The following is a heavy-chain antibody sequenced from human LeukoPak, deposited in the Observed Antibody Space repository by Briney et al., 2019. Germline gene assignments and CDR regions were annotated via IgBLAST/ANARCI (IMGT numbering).Heavy chain of an antibody. D-gene: IGHD3-10*01. CDR3: ARGLGGSGKQGIMDY. J-gene: IGHJ4*02. CDR2: INHSGST. CDR1: GGSFSGYY. V-gene: IGHV4-34*01. Sequence: SETLSLTCAVYGGSFSGYYWSWIRQPPGKGLEWIGEINHSGSTNYNPSLKSRVTISVDTSKNQFSLKLSSVTAADTAVFYCARGLGGSGKQGIMDYWGQGTLVTVSS.